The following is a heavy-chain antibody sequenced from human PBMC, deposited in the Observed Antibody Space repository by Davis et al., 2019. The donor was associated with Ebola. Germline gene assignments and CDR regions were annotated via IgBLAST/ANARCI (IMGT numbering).Heavy chain of an antibody. J-gene: IGHJ4*02. Sequence: GGSLRLSCAASGFTFSSYAMHWVRQAPGKGLEWVAVISYDGSNKYYADSVKGRFTISRDNAKNSLYLQMNSLRAEDTAVYYCARDRREMATIDAFDYWGQGTLVTVSS. D-gene: IGHD5-24*01. CDR3: ARDRREMATIDAFDY. V-gene: IGHV3-30-3*01. CDR1: GFTFSSYA. CDR2: ISYDGSNK.